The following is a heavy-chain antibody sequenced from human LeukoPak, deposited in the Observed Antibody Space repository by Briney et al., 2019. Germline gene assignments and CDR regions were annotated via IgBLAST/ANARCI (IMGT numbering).Heavy chain of an antibody. CDR2: IYYSGST. Sequence: SETLSLTCTVSGGSISSYYWSWIRQPPGKGLEWIGYIYYSGSTNYNPSLKSRVTISVDTSKNQFSLKLGSVTAADTAVYYCARDDLVGATYAFDIWGQGTMVTVSS. CDR1: GGSISSYY. J-gene: IGHJ3*02. CDR3: ARDDLVGATYAFDI. D-gene: IGHD1-26*01. V-gene: IGHV4-59*01.